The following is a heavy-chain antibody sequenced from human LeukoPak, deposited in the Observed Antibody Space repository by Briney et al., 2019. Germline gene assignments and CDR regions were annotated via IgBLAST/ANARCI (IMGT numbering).Heavy chain of an antibody. CDR1: GGSISSYY. Sequence: SETLSLTCTVSGGSISSYYWSWIRQPAGKGLEWIGRIYTSGSTNYNPSLKSRVTMSVDTSKNQFSLKLSSVTAADTAVYYCARGRNGHKYYDFWSGYTQNWFDPWGQGTLVTVSS. D-gene: IGHD3-3*01. CDR2: IYTSGST. J-gene: IGHJ5*02. CDR3: ARGRNGHKYYDFWSGYTQNWFDP. V-gene: IGHV4-4*07.